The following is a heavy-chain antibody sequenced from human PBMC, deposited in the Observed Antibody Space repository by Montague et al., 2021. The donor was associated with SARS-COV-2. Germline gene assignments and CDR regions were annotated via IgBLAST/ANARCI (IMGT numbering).Heavy chain of an antibody. D-gene: IGHD3-22*01. Sequence: SETLSLTCTVSGGSITNNIDYWAWIRQPPGKGLEWIGSIYYTGNTYYNPSLKSRVTISVVTSKNHFTLKLSSVTAADTAVYYCARLKRYFDSSGSASAFDFWGEGTKVTVSS. CDR1: GGSITNNIDY. CDR3: ARLKRYFDSSGSASAFDF. V-gene: IGHV4-39*02. J-gene: IGHJ3*01. CDR2: IYYTGNT.